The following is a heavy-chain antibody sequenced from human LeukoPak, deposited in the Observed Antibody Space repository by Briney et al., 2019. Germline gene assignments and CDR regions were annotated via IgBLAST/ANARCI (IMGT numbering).Heavy chain of an antibody. D-gene: IGHD3-10*01. CDR1: GYTFIRHW. J-gene: IGHJ5*02. Sequence: ASVKVSCKASGYTFIRHWMHWVRLAPGQGLEWVGLINPTGTATLYAQKFQGRITLTRDMSTSTDYMELRSLKSEDTAVYYCARDNSVGDIARWFDPWGQGTLVTVSS. CDR3: ARDNSVGDIARWFDP. CDR2: INPTGTAT. V-gene: IGHV1-46*01.